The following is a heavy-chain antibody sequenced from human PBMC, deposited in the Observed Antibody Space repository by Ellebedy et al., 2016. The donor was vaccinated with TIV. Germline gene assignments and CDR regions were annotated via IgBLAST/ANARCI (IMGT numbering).Heavy chain of an antibody. J-gene: IGHJ4*02. CDR3: ARGRSFN. Sequence: GESLKISCAASGFTFSSYSMNWVRQAPGKGLEWVSSISSSSTYIYYANYADSVTGRFTSSRDNAKNSLYLQMNSLRAEDTAVYYCARGRSFNWGQGTLVTVSS. V-gene: IGHV3-21*04. CDR1: GFTFSSYS. CDR2: ISSSSTYI. D-gene: IGHD3-10*01.